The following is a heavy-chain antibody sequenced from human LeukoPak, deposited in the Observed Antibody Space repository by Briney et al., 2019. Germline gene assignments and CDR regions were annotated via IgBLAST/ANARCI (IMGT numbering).Heavy chain of an antibody. CDR1: GYSFTNYY. J-gene: IGHJ4*02. D-gene: IGHD2-2*01. Sequence: ASVKVSCKASGYSFTNYYIHWVRQATGQGLEWMAKLVPSRGSPSYAQNFQGRVTVTSDTSTNTVHMELSSLTSDDSAVYYCARGAHQHSDSWGQGTLVSVSS. CDR2: LVPSRGSP. CDR3: ARGAHQHSDS. V-gene: IGHV1-46*01.